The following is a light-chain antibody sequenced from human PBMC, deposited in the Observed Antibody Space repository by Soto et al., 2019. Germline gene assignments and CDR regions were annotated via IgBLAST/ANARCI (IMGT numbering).Light chain of an antibody. J-gene: IGKJ1*01. V-gene: IGKV2D-29*01. CDR3: MQTIQLSWT. Sequence: VMTQTPLSLSLTPGQPASISCKSSQSLQHSDGKTYLYWYLQKPGQPPQLLIYELSNRFSGVPDRFSGSGSGTDFSRVEAGDVGVYYCMQTIQLSWTFGQGTKVEIK. CDR2: ELS. CDR1: QSLQHSDGKTY.